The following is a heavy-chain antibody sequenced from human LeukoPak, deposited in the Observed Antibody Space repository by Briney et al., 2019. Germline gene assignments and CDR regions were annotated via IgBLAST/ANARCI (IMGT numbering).Heavy chain of an antibody. CDR3: ARVGVAVAGGGAGYGMDV. CDR1: GFTFSSYS. D-gene: IGHD6-19*01. CDR2: ISSSSYI. Sequence: PGGSLRLSCAASGFTFSSYSMNWVRQAPGKGLEWVSSISSSSYIYYADSVKGRFNISRDNAKNSLYLQMNSLRAEDTAVYYCARVGVAVAGGGAGYGMDVWGQGTTVTVSS. V-gene: IGHV3-21*01. J-gene: IGHJ6*02.